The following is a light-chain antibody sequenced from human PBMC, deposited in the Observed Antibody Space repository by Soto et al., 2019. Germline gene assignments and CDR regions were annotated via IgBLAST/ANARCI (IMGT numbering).Light chain of an antibody. J-gene: IGKJ1*01. CDR1: QSISSW. Sequence: DIQMTQSPSTLSASVGDRVTITCRASQSISSWLAWYQQKPGKAPKLLIYKASSLESGVPSRFSGRGSGTEFTLTISSLQPDDFETYYCQQYNSYSWTFGQGTKVEIK. CDR2: KAS. CDR3: QQYNSYSWT. V-gene: IGKV1-5*03.